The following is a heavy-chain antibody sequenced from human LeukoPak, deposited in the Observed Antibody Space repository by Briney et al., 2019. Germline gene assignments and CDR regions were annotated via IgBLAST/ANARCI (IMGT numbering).Heavy chain of an antibody. CDR3: ARGTYYDFWSGYYMMYYFDY. J-gene: IGHJ4*02. CDR1: GGSISSGGYS. D-gene: IGHD3-3*01. Sequence: SQTLSLTCAVSGGSISSGGYSWSWIRQPPGKGLEWIGYIYHSGSTYYNPSLKSRVTISVDTSKNQFSLKLSSVTAADTAVYYCARGTYYDFWSGYYMMYYFDYWGQGTLVTVSS. V-gene: IGHV4-30-2*01. CDR2: IYHSGST.